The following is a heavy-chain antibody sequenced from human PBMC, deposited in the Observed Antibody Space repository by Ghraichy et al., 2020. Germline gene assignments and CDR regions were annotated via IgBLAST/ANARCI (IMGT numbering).Heavy chain of an antibody. Sequence: GGSLRLSCGASGFTFNHAWMSWVRQAPGKGLEWVGRIKSKTNGGTTDYAAPVKGRFTISRDDSKNTLYLQMNSLKTEDTAVYYCSKVSGSYNSGSYQYYFEYWGQGTLVTVSS. J-gene: IGHJ4*02. D-gene: IGHD3-10*01. CDR1: GFTFNHAW. CDR2: IKSKTNGGTT. V-gene: IGHV3-15*01. CDR3: SKVSGSYNSGSYQYYFEY.